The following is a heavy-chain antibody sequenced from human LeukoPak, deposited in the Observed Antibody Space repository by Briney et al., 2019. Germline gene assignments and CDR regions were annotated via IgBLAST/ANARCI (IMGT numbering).Heavy chain of an antibody. J-gene: IGHJ6*03. V-gene: IGHV3-21*01. D-gene: IGHD3-3*01. CDR1: GFTFSSYW. CDR3: ARAYYDFWSGSNYYYMDV. CDR2: ISSSSSYI. Sequence: GGSLRLSCVASGFTFSSYWMHWVRQAPGKGLEWVSSISSSSSYIYYADSVKGRFTISRDNAKNSLYLQMNSLRAEDTAVYYCARAYYDFWSGSNYYYMDVWGKGTTVTVSS.